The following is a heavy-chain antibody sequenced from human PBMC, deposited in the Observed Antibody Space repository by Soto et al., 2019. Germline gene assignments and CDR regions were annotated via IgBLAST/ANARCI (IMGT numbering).Heavy chain of an antibody. J-gene: IGHJ3*02. CDR1: GYSFTSYW. V-gene: IGHV5-51*01. Sequence: GESLKISCKGSGYSFTSYWIGWVRQMPGKGLEWMGIIYPGDSDTRYSPSFQGQVTISADKSISTAYLQWSSLKASDTAMYYCARPQQPNYYDSSGYYVWGDAFDIWGQGTMVTVSS. CDR3: ARPQQPNYYDSSGYYVWGDAFDI. CDR2: IYPGDSDT. D-gene: IGHD3-22*01.